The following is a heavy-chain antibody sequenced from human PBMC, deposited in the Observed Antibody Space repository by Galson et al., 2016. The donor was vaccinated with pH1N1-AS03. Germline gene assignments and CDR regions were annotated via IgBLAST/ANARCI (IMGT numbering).Heavy chain of an antibody. CDR1: GFNFSASA. CDR3: TRHPRRAAGGLGGFDP. V-gene: IGHV3-73*01. D-gene: IGHD6-13*01. J-gene: IGHJ5*02. Sequence: SLRLSCAASGFNFSASAMHWVRQTSGKGLEWIGRIRAKAYNYATEYAAPVRGRFTISKDDSKNTAFLQMNSLKIDDTAVYYCTRHPRRAAGGLGGFDPLGQGTLVTVSS. CDR2: IRAKAYNYAT.